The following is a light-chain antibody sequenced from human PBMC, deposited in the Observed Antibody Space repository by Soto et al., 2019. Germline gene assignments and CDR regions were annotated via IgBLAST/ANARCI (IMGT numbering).Light chain of an antibody. CDR1: QSVSSNY. J-gene: IGKJ4*01. V-gene: IGKV3-20*01. CDR3: QQYGSSPLT. Sequence: EIVLTQSPGTLSLSPGEGVTLSCRASQSVSSNYLGWYQQKPGQAPRLLIYGASSRATGIPDRFSGSGSGTDFTLTITRLEPEDFAVYYCQQYGSSPLTFGGGTKVEIK. CDR2: GAS.